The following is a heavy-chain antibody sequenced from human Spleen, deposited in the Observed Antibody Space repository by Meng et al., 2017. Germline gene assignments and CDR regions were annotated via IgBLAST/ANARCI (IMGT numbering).Heavy chain of an antibody. CDR2: IYYSGST. V-gene: IGHV4-39*07. CDR3: AKGPTTMAHDFDY. D-gene: IGHD4-11*01. Sequence: LRLQESGPGLVKPSETLSLTCTVSGGSISSSSYYWGWIRQPPGKGLEWIGSIYYSGSTYYNPSLKSRVTISVDTSKNQFSLKLSSVTAADSAVYYCAKGPTTMAHDFDYWGQGTLVTVSS. J-gene: IGHJ4*02. CDR1: GGSISSSSYY.